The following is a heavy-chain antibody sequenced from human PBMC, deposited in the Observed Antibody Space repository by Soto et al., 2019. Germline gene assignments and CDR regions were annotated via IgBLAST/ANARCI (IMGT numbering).Heavy chain of an antibody. Sequence: SQTLSLTCAISGDSVSSNSAAWNWIRQSPSRGLEWLGRTYYRSKWYNDYAVSVKSRITINPDTSKNQFSLQLNSVTPEDTAVYYCARVVRDVAGEAEHYFDYWGQGTLVTVS. CDR1: GDSVSSNSAA. CDR3: ARVVRDVAGEAEHYFDY. V-gene: IGHV6-1*01. CDR2: TYYRSKWYN. D-gene: IGHD6-13*01. J-gene: IGHJ4*02.